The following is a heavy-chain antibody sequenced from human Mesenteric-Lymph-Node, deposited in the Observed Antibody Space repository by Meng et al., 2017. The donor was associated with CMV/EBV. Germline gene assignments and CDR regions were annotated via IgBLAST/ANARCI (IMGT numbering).Heavy chain of an antibody. CDR3: ARHRSYGSIRGDDSYDI. V-gene: IGHV5-51*01. J-gene: IGHJ3*02. D-gene: IGHD3-10*01. CDR2: IDPDDSYT. CDR1: YSFTDYL. Sequence: YSFTDYLSGWVRQMPGKGLEWMGIIDPDDSYTRYRPSFRGQVTMSSDRSTSTAYLQWSSLRASDTAIYFCARHRSYGSIRGDDSYDIWGQGTMVTVSS.